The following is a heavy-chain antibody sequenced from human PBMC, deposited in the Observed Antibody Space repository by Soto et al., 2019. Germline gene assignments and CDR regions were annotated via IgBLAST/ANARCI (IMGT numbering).Heavy chain of an antibody. Sequence: EVQLLESGGGLVQPGGSLRLSCVGSGFFFSSYTMTWVRQAPGKGLEWVSSLSATSENTYYSDSVRGRFTISRDNSKNTLFLQMNSLPAEDTAMYYCAKARDQQWVRLPFDYWGQGILVIVSA. CDR3: AKARDQQWVRLPFDY. CDR1: GFFFSSYT. J-gene: IGHJ4*02. CDR2: LSATSENT. V-gene: IGHV3-23*01. D-gene: IGHD6-19*01.